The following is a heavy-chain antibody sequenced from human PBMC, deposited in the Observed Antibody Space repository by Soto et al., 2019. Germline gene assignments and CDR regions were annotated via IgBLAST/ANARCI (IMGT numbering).Heavy chain of an antibody. D-gene: IGHD6-13*01. V-gene: IGHV3-73*01. Sequence: EVQLVESGGGLVQPGGSLKLSCAASGFTFSGSAMHWVRQASGKGLEWVGRIRSKANSYATAYAASVKGRFTISRDDSKXRAYLQMNSLKTEDTAVYYCTRHISIAAAGTSGMDVWGQGTTVTVSS. CDR3: TRHISIAAAGTSGMDV. J-gene: IGHJ6*02. CDR1: GFTFSGSA. CDR2: IRSKANSYAT.